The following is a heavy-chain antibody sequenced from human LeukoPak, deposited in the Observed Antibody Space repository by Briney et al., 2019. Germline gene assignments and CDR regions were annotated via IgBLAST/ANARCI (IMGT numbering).Heavy chain of an antibody. CDR3: ARHVDILDYFDY. CDR2: IDPSDYYT. Sequence: GDPLQISCKGSGYSFTNYWIRGVRQMPGKGQEWMGRIDPSDYYTNYSPSFQGHVTISADKSISTAYLQWSSLKASDTAMYYCARHVDILDYFDYWAQGPLVTVSS. J-gene: IGHJ4*02. D-gene: IGHD3-9*01. CDR1: GYSFTNYW. V-gene: IGHV5-10-1*01.